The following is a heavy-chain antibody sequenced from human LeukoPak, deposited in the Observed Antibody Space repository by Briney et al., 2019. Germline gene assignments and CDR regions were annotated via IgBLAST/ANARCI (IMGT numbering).Heavy chain of an antibody. D-gene: IGHD3-22*01. Sequence: GGSLRLSCAASGLTFSSYAMSWVRQAPGKGLEWVSAISGSGGSTYYADSVKGRFTISRDNSKNTLYLQMNSLRAEDTAVYYCAKNPHYYDSSGYYYLSWFDPWGQGTLVTVSS. CDR1: GLTFSSYA. CDR2: ISGSGGST. J-gene: IGHJ5*02. V-gene: IGHV3-23*01. CDR3: AKNPHYYDSSGYYYLSWFDP.